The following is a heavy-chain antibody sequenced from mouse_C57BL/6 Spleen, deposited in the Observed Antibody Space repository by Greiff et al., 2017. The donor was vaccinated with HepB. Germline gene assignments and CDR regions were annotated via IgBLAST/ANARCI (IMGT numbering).Heavy chain of an antibody. CDR3: TRDGGDWFAY. Sequence: VQVVESGAELVRPGASVTLSCKASGYTFTDYEMHWVKQTPVHGLEWIGAIDPETGGTAYNQKFKGKAILTADKSSSTAYMELRSLTSEDSAVYYCTRDGGDWFAYWGQGTLVTVSA. D-gene: IGHD2-3*01. V-gene: IGHV1-15*01. CDR1: GYTFTDYE. CDR2: IDPETGGT. J-gene: IGHJ3*01.